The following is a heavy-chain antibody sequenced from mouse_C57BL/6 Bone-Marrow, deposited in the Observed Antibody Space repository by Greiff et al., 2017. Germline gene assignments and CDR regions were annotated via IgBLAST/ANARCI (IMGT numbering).Heavy chain of an antibody. CDR2: ISSGSSTI. V-gene: IGHV5-17*01. CDR3: ARNYDSPYYAMDY. J-gene: IGHJ4*01. CDR1: GFTFSDYG. Sequence: EVKLQESGGGLVKPGGSLKLSCAASGFTFSDYGMHWVRQAPEKGLEWVAYISSGSSTIYYADTVKGRFTISRDNAKNTLFLQMTSLRSEDTAMYYCARNYDSPYYAMDYWGQGTSVTVSS. D-gene: IGHD2-4*01.